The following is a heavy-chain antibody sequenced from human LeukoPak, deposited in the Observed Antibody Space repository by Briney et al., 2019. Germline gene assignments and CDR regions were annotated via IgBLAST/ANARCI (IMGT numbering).Heavy chain of an antibody. CDR2: INPNSGGT. J-gene: IGHJ4*02. CDR3: ARDLKVLGSIAVADNYFDY. V-gene: IGHV1-2*02. Sequence: ASVKVSCKASGYTFTGYYMHWVRQAPGQGLEWMGWINPNSGGTNYAQKLQGRVTMTTDTSTSTAYMELRSLRSDDTAVYYCARDLKVLGSIAVADNYFDYWGQGTLVTVSS. CDR1: GYTFTGYY. D-gene: IGHD6-19*01.